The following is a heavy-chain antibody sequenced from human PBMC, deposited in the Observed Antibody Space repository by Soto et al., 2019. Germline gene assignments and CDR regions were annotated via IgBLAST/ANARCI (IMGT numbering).Heavy chain of an antibody. J-gene: IGHJ6*02. CDR1: GGSISSSSYY. CDR3: ARGIAVAGTSGGMDV. V-gene: IGHV4-39*02. D-gene: IGHD6-19*01. CDR2: IYYSGST. Sequence: SETLSLTCTVSGGSISSSSYYWGWFRQPPGKGLEWIGSIYYSGSTYYNPSLQSRVTISVDTSKNQFSLKLSSVTAADTAVYYCARGIAVAGTSGGMDVWGQGTTVTVSS.